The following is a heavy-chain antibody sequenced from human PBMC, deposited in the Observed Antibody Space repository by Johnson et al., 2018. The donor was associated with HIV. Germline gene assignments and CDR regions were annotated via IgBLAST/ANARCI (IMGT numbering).Heavy chain of an antibody. Sequence: VQLVESGGGLVQPGGSLRLSCAASGFTVSSNYMSWVRQAPGKGLEWVSVIYSGGSTYYADSVKGRFTSSRDNSKNTLYLQMNSLRAEDTALYYCARDMRWSKAFDIWGQGTMVTVSS. J-gene: IGHJ3*02. CDR1: GFTVSSNY. CDR2: IYSGGST. V-gene: IGHV3-66*01. D-gene: IGHD3-3*01. CDR3: ARDMRWSKAFDI.